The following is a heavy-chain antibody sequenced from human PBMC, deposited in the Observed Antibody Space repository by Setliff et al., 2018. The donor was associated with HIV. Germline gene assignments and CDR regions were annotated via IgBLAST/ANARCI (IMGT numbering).Heavy chain of an antibody. CDR2: IKDTGAT. Sequence: SETLSLTCSVSGASISGVNYYWTWIRQPAGKGLEWLGHIKDTGATNYSPSLKSRVTMSIDTSNKQFSLKLSSVTAADTAVYYCARLGSHCKNAFCPPGIQNDAFDVWGQGTMVTVSS. D-gene: IGHD2-15*01. CDR1: GASISGVNYY. V-gene: IGHV4-61*09. CDR3: ARLGSHCKNAFCPPGIQNDAFDV. J-gene: IGHJ3*01.